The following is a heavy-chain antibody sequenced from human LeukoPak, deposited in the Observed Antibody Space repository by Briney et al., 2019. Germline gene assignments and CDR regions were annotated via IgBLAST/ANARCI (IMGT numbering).Heavy chain of an antibody. CDR2: ISWNSGNI. CDR3: AKDMGAVAGAHYGMDV. CDR1: GFTFSSYA. Sequence: GGSLRLSCAASGFTFSSYAMSWVRQAPGKGLEWVSGISWNSGNIGYADSVKGRFTISRDNAKNSLYLQMNSLRAEDTALYYCAKDMGAVAGAHYGMDVWGQGTTVTVSS. J-gene: IGHJ6*02. D-gene: IGHD6-19*01. V-gene: IGHV3-9*01.